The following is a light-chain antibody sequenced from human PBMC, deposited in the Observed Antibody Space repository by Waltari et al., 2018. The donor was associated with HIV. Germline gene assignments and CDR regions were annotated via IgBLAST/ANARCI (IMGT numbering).Light chain of an antibody. J-gene: IGLJ3*02. CDR3: CSYAGSSTWV. V-gene: IGLV2-23*02. CDR2: EVS. CDR1: SSDVGSYNL. Sequence: QSALTQPASVSGSPGQSITISCTGTSSDVGSYNLVSWYQQHPGKAPKLMIYEVSKRPSGVSNRSSGSKSGNTASLTISGLQAEDEADYYCCSYAGSSTWVFGGGTKLTVL.